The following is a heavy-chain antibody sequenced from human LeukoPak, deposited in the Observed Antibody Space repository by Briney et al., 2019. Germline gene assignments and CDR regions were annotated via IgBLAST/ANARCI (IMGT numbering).Heavy chain of an antibody. J-gene: IGHJ4*02. CDR2: ISAYNGNT. V-gene: IGHV1-18*01. CDR3: ARKSRGSYLYWGEYYFDY. Sequence: GASVKVSCKASGYTFTSYGISWVRQAPGQGLEWMGWISAYNGNTNYAQKLQGRVTMTTDTSTSTAYMELRSLRSDDTAVYYCARKSRGSYLYWGEYYFDYWGQGTLVTVSS. CDR1: GYTFTSYG. D-gene: IGHD1-26*01.